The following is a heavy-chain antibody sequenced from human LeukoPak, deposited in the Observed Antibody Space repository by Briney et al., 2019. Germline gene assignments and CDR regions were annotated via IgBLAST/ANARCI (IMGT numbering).Heavy chain of an antibody. D-gene: IGHD5-24*01. CDR1: GFTFSSYW. J-gene: IGHJ4*02. CDR3: AREKGDGYNTYYFDY. CDR2: INSDGSST. V-gene: IGHV3-74*01. Sequence: GGSLRLSCAASGFTFSSYWMHWVRQAPGKGLVWVSRINSDGSSTSYADSVKGRFTISRDNAKNTLYLQMNSLRAEDTAVYYCAREKGDGYNTYYFDYWGQGTLVTVYS.